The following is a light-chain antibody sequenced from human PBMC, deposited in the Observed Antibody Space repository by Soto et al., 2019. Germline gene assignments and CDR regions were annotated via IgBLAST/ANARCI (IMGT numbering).Light chain of an antibody. CDR1: QSVNNN. J-gene: IGKJ1*01. V-gene: IGKV3-15*01. CDR2: GAS. CDR3: QEYNTWPWT. Sequence: EIAMTQSPATLSVSPGERATLSCRASQSVNNNLAWYQQKLGQAPRVLIYGASTRATGIPARFTGSGSGTEFILTITSLQSEDSAVYYCQEYNTWPWTFGQGTKVDIK.